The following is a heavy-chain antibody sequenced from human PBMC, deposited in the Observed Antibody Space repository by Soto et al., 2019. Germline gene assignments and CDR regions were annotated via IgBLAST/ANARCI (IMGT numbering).Heavy chain of an antibody. CDR3: ARGALYAILARYYPPAFDY. CDR1: GGSFSGYY. V-gene: IGHV4-34*01. Sequence: PSETLSLTCAVYGGSFSGYYWSWIRQPPGKGLEWIGEINHSGSTNYNPSLKSRVTISVDTSKNQFSLKLSSVTAADTAVYYCARGALYAILARYYPPAFDYGGQGTLGTVSS. D-gene: IGHD3-9*01. J-gene: IGHJ4*02. CDR2: INHSGST.